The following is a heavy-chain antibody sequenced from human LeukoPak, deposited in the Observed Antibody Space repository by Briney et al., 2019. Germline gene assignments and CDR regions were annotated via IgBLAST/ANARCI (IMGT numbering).Heavy chain of an antibody. J-gene: IGHJ3*02. CDR2: TRSKAYGGTT. D-gene: IGHD6-13*01. CDR3: TRDFGSSWYNAFDI. V-gene: IGHV3-49*04. Sequence: GGSLRLSCTASGFTFGDYAMSWVRQAPGKGLEWVGFTRSKAYGGTTEYAASVKGRFTISRDDSKSIAYLQMNSLKTEDTAVYYCTRDFGSSWYNAFDIWGQGTMVTVSS. CDR1: GFTFGDYA.